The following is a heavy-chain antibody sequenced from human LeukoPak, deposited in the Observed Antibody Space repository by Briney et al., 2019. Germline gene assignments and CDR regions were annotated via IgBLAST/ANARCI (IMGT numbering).Heavy chain of an antibody. D-gene: IGHD3-10*01. J-gene: IGHJ4*02. V-gene: IGHV6-1*01. CDR2: TYYRSKWYN. Sequence: SQTLSLTCAISGDSVSSNSAAWNWIRQSPSRGLEWLGRTYYRSKWYNDYAVSAKSRITINPDTSKNQFSLQLNSVTPEDTAVYYCARDNYYGSGSYYWTYYFDYWGQGTLVTVSS. CDR3: ARDNYYGSGSYYWTYYFDY. CDR1: GDSVSSNSAA.